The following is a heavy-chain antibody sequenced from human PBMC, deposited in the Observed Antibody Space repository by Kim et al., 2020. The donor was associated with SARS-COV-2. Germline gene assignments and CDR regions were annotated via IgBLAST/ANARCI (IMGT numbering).Heavy chain of an antibody. Sequence: YVDSGRGRITSCRDSAKNSLYLQMNSRRAEDTAVYYCGRDEDYHDSSGYDYWGQGTLVTVSS. CDR3: GRDEDYHDSSGYDY. V-gene: IGHV3-7*01. D-gene: IGHD3-22*01. J-gene: IGHJ4*02.